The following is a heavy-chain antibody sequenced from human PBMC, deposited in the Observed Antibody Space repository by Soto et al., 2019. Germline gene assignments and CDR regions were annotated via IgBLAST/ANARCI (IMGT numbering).Heavy chain of an antibody. D-gene: IGHD2-15*01. CDR2: ISSGGTYT. CDR3: ARTFVDGMAGFGP. J-gene: IGHJ5*02. Sequence: EVQLVESGGGLVQPGGSLRLSCAASGFTLGTYWMHWVRQVPGKGLVWVSRISSGGTYTNYADSVKGRFTISRDSARNTLFLQMNYLTGEDTAVYYCARTFVDGMAGFGPWGQGTLVTVSS. V-gene: IGHV3-74*01. CDR1: GFTLGTYW.